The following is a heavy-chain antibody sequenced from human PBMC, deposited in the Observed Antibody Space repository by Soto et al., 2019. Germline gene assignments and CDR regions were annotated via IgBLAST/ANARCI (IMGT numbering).Heavy chain of an antibody. CDR2: IYYSGST. V-gene: IGHV4-59*08. Sequence: QVQLQESGPGLVKPSETLSLTCTVSGGSISSYYWSWIRQPPGKGLEWIGYIYYSGSTNYNPSLQSRVTISVDTSNIQFSLKLTSVTAADTAVYSCARGYGDYVLDYWGQGTLVTVSS. CDR1: GGSISSYY. CDR3: ARGYGDYVLDY. D-gene: IGHD4-17*01. J-gene: IGHJ4*02.